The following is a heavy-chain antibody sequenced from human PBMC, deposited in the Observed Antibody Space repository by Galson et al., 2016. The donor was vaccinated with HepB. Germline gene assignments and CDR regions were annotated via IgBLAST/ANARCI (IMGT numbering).Heavy chain of an antibody. Sequence: SLRLSCAASGFTVSSNYMTWVRQPPGKGLECVSVIYSGGSTDYADSVKGRFTISSDNSKSTLYLQMNSLRAEDTAVYYCATGPSSTAAIRDYWGQGTLVTVSS. J-gene: IGHJ4*02. V-gene: IGHV3-53*01. CDR3: ATGPSSTAAIRDY. CDR2: IYSGGST. CDR1: GFTVSSNY. D-gene: IGHD2-21*02.